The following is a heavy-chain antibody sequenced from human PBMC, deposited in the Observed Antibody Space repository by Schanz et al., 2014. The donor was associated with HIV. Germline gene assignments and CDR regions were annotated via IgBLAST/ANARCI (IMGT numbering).Heavy chain of an antibody. J-gene: IGHJ6*02. Sequence: VQLVDSGGGLVQPGGSLRLSCAASGFTFSRFWMSWVRQAPGKGLEWVVVIGYDGSNKYYADSVKGRFSISRDNSRNTLYLEMNSLRADDTAVYYCAKDEYYYGSGSYIYFYYGMDVWGQGTTVTVSS. D-gene: IGHD3-10*01. CDR1: GFTFSRFW. CDR3: AKDEYYYGSGSYIYFYYGMDV. V-gene: IGHV3-30*02. CDR2: IGYDGSNK.